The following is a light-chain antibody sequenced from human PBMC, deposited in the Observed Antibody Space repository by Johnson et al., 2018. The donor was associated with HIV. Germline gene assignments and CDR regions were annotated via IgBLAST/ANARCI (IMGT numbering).Light chain of an antibody. CDR2: ENN. CDR3: GTWDSSLSAYV. J-gene: IGLJ1*01. Sequence: QSVLTQPPSVSAAPGQMVTISCSGSSSNIGNNYVSWYQQLPGTAPKLLIYENNKRPSGIPDRFSGSKSGTSATLGITGLQAGDEADYYCGTWDSSLSAYVFGTGTKFTVL. CDR1: SSNIGNNY. V-gene: IGLV1-51*02.